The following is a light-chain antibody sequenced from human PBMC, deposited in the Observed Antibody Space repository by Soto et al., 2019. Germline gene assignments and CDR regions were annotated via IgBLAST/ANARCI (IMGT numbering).Light chain of an antibody. CDR3: QQYNSLPLT. CDR1: QSISSW. CDR2: AAS. V-gene: IGKV1-33*01. J-gene: IGKJ4*01. Sequence: DLQITQSPSSLSASVGGRVIITCRASQSISSWLAWYQQKPGKAPKLLIYAASNVETGGPSRFSGGGSGADFIFTISSLQPEDSATYFCQQYNSLPLTFGGGTKVDI.